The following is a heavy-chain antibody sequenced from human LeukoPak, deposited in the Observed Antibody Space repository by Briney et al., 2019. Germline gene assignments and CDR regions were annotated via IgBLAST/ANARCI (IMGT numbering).Heavy chain of an antibody. Sequence: PSETLSLTCTVSGGSISSSSYYWGWIRQPPGKGLEWIGSIYYSGSTYYNPSLKSRVTISVDTSKNQFSLKLSSVTAADTAVYYCAGDRGVGATRTAFDIWGQGTMVTVSS. CDR2: IYYSGST. V-gene: IGHV4-39*02. J-gene: IGHJ3*02. CDR1: GGSISSSSYY. D-gene: IGHD1-26*01. CDR3: AGDRGVGATRTAFDI.